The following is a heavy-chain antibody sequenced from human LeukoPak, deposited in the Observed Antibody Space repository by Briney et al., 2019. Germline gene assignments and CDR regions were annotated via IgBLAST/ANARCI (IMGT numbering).Heavy chain of an antibody. CDR1: GFTFSSYS. D-gene: IGHD5-18*01. J-gene: IGHJ4*02. Sequence: GGSLRLSCAASGFTFSSYSMNWVRQAPGKGLEWVSSISSSSSSYIYYADSVKGRFTISRDNAKNSLYLQMNSLRAEDTAVYYCARDAAGYSYGLYYFDYWGQGTLVTVSS. CDR2: ISSSSSSYI. V-gene: IGHV3-21*01. CDR3: ARDAAGYSYGLYYFDY.